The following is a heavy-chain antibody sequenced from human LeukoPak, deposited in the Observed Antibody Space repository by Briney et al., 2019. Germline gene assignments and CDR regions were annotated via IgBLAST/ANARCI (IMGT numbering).Heavy chain of an antibody. CDR1: GYTFNDYY. D-gene: IGHD3-9*01. Sequence: VKISCKASGYTFNDYYIHWVPQAPGKGLEWMGRVDLEDGDTIYAEKFQGRVTITADTSTDTAYMDLSSLRSFDTAVYYCARGSRSFDWLRSYFDFWGQGTLVSVSS. V-gene: IGHV1-69-2*01. CDR2: VDLEDGDT. J-gene: IGHJ4*02. CDR3: ARGSRSFDWLRSYFDF.